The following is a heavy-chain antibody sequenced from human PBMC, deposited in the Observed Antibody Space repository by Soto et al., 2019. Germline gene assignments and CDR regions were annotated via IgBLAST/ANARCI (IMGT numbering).Heavy chain of an antibody. V-gene: IGHV6-1*01. CDR3: AGARSTWGSTWYFDY. CDR2: TYYRSKWYN. Sequence: SQTLSLTCAISGDSVSSNSAAWNWIRQSPSRGLEWLGRTYYRSKWYNDYAVSVKSRITINPDTSKNQFSLQLNSVTPEDTAVYYCAGARSTWGSTWYFDYWAQGTLVPVSS. J-gene: IGHJ4*02. D-gene: IGHD6-13*01. CDR1: GDSVSSNSAA.